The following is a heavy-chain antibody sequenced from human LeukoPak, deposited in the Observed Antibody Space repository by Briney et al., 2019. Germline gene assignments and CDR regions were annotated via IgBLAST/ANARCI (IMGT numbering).Heavy chain of an antibody. J-gene: IGHJ4*02. CDR1: GYSFTSYW. CDR2: IYPADSDT. V-gene: IGHV5-51*01. CDR3: ARGRAYSSASHYFDY. Sequence: GEPLNISCKASGYSFTSYWIGWVRQMPGKGLEWMGIIYPADSDTRYSPSFQGQVTISVDKSISTAYMQWSSLKASDTAIYYCARGRAYSSASHYFDYWGQGTQVTVSS. D-gene: IGHD6-19*01.